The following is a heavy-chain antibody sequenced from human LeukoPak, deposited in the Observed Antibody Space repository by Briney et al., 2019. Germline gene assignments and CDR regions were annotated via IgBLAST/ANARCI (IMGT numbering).Heavy chain of an antibody. D-gene: IGHD6-19*01. CDR2: VSKDGTNN. Sequence: PGGSLRLSCAASGLTFSHYHIHWVRQAPGKGLEWVAFVSKDGTNNYYADSVNGRFTVSRDNSKNTLYLQMNSLRPEDTAVYYCARDLMWLVDYWGQGTLVTVSS. CDR1: GLTFSHYH. J-gene: IGHJ4*02. CDR3: ARDLMWLVDY. V-gene: IGHV3-30*04.